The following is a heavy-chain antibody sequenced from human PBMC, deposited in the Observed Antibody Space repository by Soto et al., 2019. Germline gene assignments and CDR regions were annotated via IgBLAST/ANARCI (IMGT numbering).Heavy chain of an antibody. Sequence: PGGSLRLSCAASGLTFTNSYMSWVRQAPGKRLEWVGRIKSKTDGGTADYAAPVKGRFIISRDDSRNTVYLQMSSLKIEDTAIYYCSTRGSIWGQGTLVTVSS. CDR1: GLTFTNSY. D-gene: IGHD6-13*01. V-gene: IGHV3-15*05. CDR3: STRGSI. CDR2: IKSKTDGGTA. J-gene: IGHJ4*02.